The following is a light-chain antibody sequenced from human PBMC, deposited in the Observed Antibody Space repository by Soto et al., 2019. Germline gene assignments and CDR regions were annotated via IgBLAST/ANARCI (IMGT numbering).Light chain of an antibody. Sequence: DLQMTQSPSTLSASAGDRVTITCSASQSISSWLAWYQQKPGKDPKLLIYDASSLESGVPSRFSGSGSGTDFNLSINSLQTEEFATYDCQQAYSFTITCGQGTRLDIK. V-gene: IGKV1-5*01. J-gene: IGKJ5*01. CDR3: QQAYSFTIT. CDR2: DAS. CDR1: QSISSW.